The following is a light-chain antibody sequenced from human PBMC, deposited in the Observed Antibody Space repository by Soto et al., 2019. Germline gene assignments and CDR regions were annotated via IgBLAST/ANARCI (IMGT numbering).Light chain of an antibody. CDR2: GAS. V-gene: IGKV3-20*01. Sequence: EIVLTQSPGTLSLSPGERATLSCRASQSVSSNYLAWYQQKPGQAPRLLIFGASTRATGIPDRFSGSGSGTDFTLSISRLEPEDFAMYYCQQYDSSQYTFGQGTKLEIK. CDR3: QQYDSSQYT. J-gene: IGKJ2*01. CDR1: QSVSSNY.